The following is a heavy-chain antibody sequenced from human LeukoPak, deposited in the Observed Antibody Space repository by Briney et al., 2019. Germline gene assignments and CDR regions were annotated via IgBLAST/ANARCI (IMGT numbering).Heavy chain of an antibody. CDR1: GFSSSSYD. J-gene: IGHJ6*03. Sequence: PGGSLRLSCEASGFSSSSYDMDWVRQTPGKGLEWISSITTSSRYTFYGDSVKGRFTISRDNARNSLYLQMNSLTAEDTGVYYCARDPYSGTYGNTYYYYMDVWGKGTTVTVSS. V-gene: IGHV3-21*01. CDR2: ITTSSRYT. CDR3: ARDPYSGTYGNTYYYYMDV. D-gene: IGHD1-26*01.